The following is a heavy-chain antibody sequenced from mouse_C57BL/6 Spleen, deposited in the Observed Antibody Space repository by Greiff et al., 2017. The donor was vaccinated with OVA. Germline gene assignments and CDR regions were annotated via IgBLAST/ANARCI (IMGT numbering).Heavy chain of an antibody. CDR2: IYPRDGST. CDR1: GYTFTSYD. V-gene: IGHV1-85*01. D-gene: IGHD2-1*01. Sequence: QVQLQQSGPELVKPGASVKLSCKASGYTFTSYDINWVKQRPGQGLEWIGWIYPRDGSTTYNEKFKGKATLTVDPSSSTAYMGLHSLTSEDSAVYFCARGMIYHGNRFAYWGQGTLVTVSA. J-gene: IGHJ3*01. CDR3: ARGMIYHGNRFAY.